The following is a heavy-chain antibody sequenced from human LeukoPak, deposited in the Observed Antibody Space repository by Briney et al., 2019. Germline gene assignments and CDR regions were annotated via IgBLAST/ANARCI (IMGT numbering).Heavy chain of an antibody. CDR3: ARGPDNWNQRLDY. J-gene: IGHJ4*02. D-gene: IGHD1-20*01. Sequence: GGSLRLSCAASGFTFSDYYMSWIRQAPGKGLEWGSYISSSGSTIYYADSVKGRFTISRDNAKNSLYLQMNSLRAEDTAVYYCARGPDNWNQRLDYWGQGTLVTVSS. CDR2: ISSSGSTI. CDR1: GFTFSDYY. V-gene: IGHV3-11*01.